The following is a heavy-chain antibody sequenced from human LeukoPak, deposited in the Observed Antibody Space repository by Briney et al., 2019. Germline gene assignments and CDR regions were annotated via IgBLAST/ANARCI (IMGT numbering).Heavy chain of an antibody. Sequence: GGSLRLSCAASGFTFSSYAMNWVRQAPGKGLKWVSGISESGAITHYADSVKGRFTISRDNAKNTLYLQMNSLKSEDSAAYYCARGPAANSGNYYAGDYWGQGTLVTVSS. V-gene: IGHV3-23*01. J-gene: IGHJ4*02. CDR2: ISESGAIT. CDR1: GFTFSSYA. CDR3: ARGPAANSGNYYAGDY. D-gene: IGHD1-26*01.